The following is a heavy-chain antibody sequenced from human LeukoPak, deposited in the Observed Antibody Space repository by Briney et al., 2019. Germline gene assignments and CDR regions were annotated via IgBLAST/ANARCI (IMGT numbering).Heavy chain of an antibody. V-gene: IGHV4-4*07. CDR3: ARDLVGIADSNWFDP. D-gene: IGHD6-13*01. Sequence: SETLSLTCTVTGGSISSYYWSWLRQPAGKGLEWIGRIYTSGSTNYNPSLKSRVTMSVDTSKNQFSPKLSSVTAADTAVYYCARDLVGIADSNWFDPWGQGTLVTVPS. J-gene: IGHJ5*02. CDR2: IYTSGST. CDR1: GGSISSYY.